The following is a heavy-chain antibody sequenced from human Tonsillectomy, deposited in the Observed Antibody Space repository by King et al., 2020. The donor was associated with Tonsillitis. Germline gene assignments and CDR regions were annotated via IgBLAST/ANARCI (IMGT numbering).Heavy chain of an antibody. J-gene: IGHJ4*02. D-gene: IGHD1-7*01. CDR2: ISWNSGSI. Sequence: VQLVESGGGLVQPGRSLRLSCAASGFTFDDYAMHWVRQAPGKGLEWVSGISWNSGSIGYADSVKGRFTISRDNAKNSLYLQMNSLRAEDTALYYFAKDSRGSITGTSNFDYWGQGTLVTVSS. CDR3: AKDSRGSITGTSNFDY. V-gene: IGHV3-9*01. CDR1: GFTFDDYA.